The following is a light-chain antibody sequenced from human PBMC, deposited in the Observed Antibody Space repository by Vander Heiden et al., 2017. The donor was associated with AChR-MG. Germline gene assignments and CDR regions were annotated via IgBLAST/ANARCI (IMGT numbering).Light chain of an antibody. Sequence: EIVMTQSPATLFVSPGERATLSCRASQNIGSNLAWYQQKPGQAPRLLIYGASTRAAGIPARFSGSRSGREFALTISSLQSEDLVIYYCQGLDNRLSFTFGHGTKVDIK. CDR2: GAS. CDR1: QNIGSN. CDR3: QGLDNRLSFT. V-gene: IGKV3-15*01. J-gene: IGKJ3*01.